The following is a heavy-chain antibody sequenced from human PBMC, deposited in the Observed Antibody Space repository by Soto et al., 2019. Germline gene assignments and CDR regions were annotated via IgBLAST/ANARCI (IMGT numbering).Heavy chain of an antibody. V-gene: IGHV1-46*01. J-gene: IGHJ6*02. CDR3: ARDVRRLVRQRISETPPRPTYGMDV. CDR1: GYTFTSYY. D-gene: IGHD6-19*01. Sequence: ASVKVSCKASGYTFTSYYMHWVRQAPGQGLEWMGIINPSGGSTSYAQKFQGRVTMTRDTSTSTVYMELSSLRSEDTAVYYCARDVRRLVRQRISETPPRPTYGMDVWGQGTTVTV. CDR2: INPSGGST.